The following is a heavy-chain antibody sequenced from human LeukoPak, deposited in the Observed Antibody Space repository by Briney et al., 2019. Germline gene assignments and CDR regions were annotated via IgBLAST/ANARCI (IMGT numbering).Heavy chain of an antibody. CDR1: GFTFSSYG. J-gene: IGHJ6*04. CDR2: ISYDASNK. D-gene: IGHD3-10*02. CDR3: AELGITMIGGV. Sequence: GGSLRLSCAASGFTFSSYGMHWVRQAPGKGLECVAVISYDASNKYYADSVKGRFTISRDNSKNTLYLQMNSLRAEDTAVYYCAELGITMIGGVWGKGTTVTISS. V-gene: IGHV3-30*12.